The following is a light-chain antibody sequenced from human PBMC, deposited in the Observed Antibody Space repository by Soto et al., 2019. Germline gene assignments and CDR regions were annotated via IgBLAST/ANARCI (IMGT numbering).Light chain of an antibody. J-gene: IGLJ1*01. Sequence: VLTQPASVSGSPGQSITISCTGTSSDVGGYYYVSWYQHHPGKAPKLMIYQVSNRPSGVSNRFSGSKSGNTASLTISGLQAEDEADYYCSSYTSSNTFDVFGTGTKVTVL. V-gene: IGLV2-14*01. CDR3: SSYTSSNTFDV. CDR1: SSDVGGYYY. CDR2: QVS.